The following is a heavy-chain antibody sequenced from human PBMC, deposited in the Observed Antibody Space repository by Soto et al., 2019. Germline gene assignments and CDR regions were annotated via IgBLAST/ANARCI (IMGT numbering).Heavy chain of an antibody. V-gene: IGHV3-64D*06. Sequence: GSLLLSCSASGFTFSSYAMHWVRQAPGKGLEYVSAISSNGGSTYYADSVKGRFTISRDNSKNTLYLQMSSLRAEDTAVYYCVKGGLELSMDVWGQGTKVTVSS. D-gene: IGHD1-7*01. J-gene: IGHJ6*02. CDR3: VKGGLELSMDV. CDR1: GFTFSSYA. CDR2: ISSNGGST.